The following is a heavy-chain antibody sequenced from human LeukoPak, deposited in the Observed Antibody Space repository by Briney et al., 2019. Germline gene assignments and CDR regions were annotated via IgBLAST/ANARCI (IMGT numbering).Heavy chain of an antibody. J-gene: IGHJ6*03. Sequence: PGGSLRLSCAASGFTFSSYEMNWVRQAPGKGLEWVSYISSSGSTIYYADSVKGRFTISRDNAKNSLYLQMNSLRAEDTAVYYCARDLPAPRGYSGYDSGYYYMDVWGKGTTVTVSS. CDR1: GFTFSSYE. V-gene: IGHV3-48*03. D-gene: IGHD5-12*01. CDR2: ISSSGSTI. CDR3: ARDLPAPRGYSGYDSGYYYMDV.